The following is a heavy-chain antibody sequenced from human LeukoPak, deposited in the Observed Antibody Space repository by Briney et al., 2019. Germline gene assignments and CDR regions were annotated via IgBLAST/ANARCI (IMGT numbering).Heavy chain of an antibody. Sequence: ASVKVSCKVSGYTLTELSMHWVRQAPGKGLEWMGGFDPEDGETIYAQKFQGRVTMTEDTSTDTAYMALSSLRSEDTAVYYCATTPGVLRFLEWLFYWGQGTLVTVSS. CDR2: FDPEDGET. J-gene: IGHJ4*02. CDR3: ATTPGVLRFLEWLFY. CDR1: GYTLTELS. D-gene: IGHD3-3*01. V-gene: IGHV1-24*01.